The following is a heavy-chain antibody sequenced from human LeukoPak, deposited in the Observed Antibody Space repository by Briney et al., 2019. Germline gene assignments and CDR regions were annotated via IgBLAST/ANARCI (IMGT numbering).Heavy chain of an antibody. V-gene: IGHV3-48*02. Sequence: HAGGSLRLSCAASGFTFSSYNMNWVRQAPGNGLEWVSYISSSGSTIYYTDSVKGRFTISRDNAKNSLYLQMNSLRDEDTAVYFCLLSSGTHEATHWFRWGQGTLVTVSS. CDR2: ISSSGSTI. J-gene: IGHJ4*02. D-gene: IGHD3-10*01. CDR3: LLSSGTHEATHWFR. CDR1: GFTFSSYN.